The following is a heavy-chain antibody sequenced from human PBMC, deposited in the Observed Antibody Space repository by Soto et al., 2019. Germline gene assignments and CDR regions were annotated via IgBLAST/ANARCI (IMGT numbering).Heavy chain of an antibody. V-gene: IGHV1-69*12. CDR2: ILAIFGTP. D-gene: IGHD3-22*01. Sequence: QVQLVQSGAEVKKPGSSVKVSCKASGGIFRSNAISWVRQAPGQGPEWMGGILAIFGTPNYAPKFQGRITITADEVTSTVYMELTSLRSEDPGVYYCARGPHYYDSYFDLWGQGTLVTVSS. CDR1: GGIFRSNA. CDR3: ARGPHYYDSYFDL. J-gene: IGHJ4*02.